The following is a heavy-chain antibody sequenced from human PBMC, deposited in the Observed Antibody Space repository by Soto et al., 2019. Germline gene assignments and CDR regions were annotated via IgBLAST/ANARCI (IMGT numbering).Heavy chain of an antibody. D-gene: IGHD3-10*01. CDR2: FRTGGDGGTT. Sequence: PGGSLRLSCAASGFTFSSYSMSWVRQAPGKGLEWVSGFRTGGDGGTTYYADSVKGRFTISRDNSENMLFLQMNSLRAEDTAIYYCAKKVNSGPGSQYFDYWGQGTLVTVSS. J-gene: IGHJ4*02. CDR1: GFTFSSYS. V-gene: IGHV3-23*01. CDR3: AKKVNSGPGSQYFDY.